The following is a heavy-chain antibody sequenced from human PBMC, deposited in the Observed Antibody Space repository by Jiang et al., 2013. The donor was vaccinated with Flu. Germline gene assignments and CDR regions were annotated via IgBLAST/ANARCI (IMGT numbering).Heavy chain of an antibody. V-gene: IGHV2-70*01. J-gene: IGHJ4*02. Sequence: KPTQTLTLTCTFSGFSLTTRGMCVTWIRQPPGKALEWLALIDWDGDKYYSTSLKTRLTISKDASKNQVVLSMTNMDPVDTATYYCARIFDGDLGVDFWGQGTLVTVSS. CDR3: ARIFDGDLGVDF. CDR1: GFSLTTRGMC. CDR2: IDWDGDK. D-gene: IGHD3-16*01.